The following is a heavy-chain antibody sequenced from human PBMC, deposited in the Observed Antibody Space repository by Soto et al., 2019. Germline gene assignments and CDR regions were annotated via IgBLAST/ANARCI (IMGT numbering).Heavy chain of an antibody. CDR2: ISAYNGNT. Sequence: ASVKVSCKASGYTFTSYGISWVRQSPGQGLEWMGWISAYNGNTNYAQKLQGRVTMTTDTSTSTAYMELRSLRSDDTAVYYCARAGYCTNGVCRSMDVWGQGTTVTVSS. J-gene: IGHJ6*02. V-gene: IGHV1-18*01. D-gene: IGHD2-8*01. CDR1: GYTFTSYG. CDR3: ARAGYCTNGVCRSMDV.